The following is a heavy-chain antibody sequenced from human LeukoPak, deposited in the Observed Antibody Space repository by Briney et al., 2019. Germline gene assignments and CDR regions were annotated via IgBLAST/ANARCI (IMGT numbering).Heavy chain of an antibody. CDR2: IYTSGST. CDR1: GGSISSYY. Sequence: SETLSLTCTVSGGSISSYYWSWIRQPPGKGLEWIGYIYTSGSTNYNPSLKSRVTISVDTSKNQFSLKLSSVTAADTAVYYGARREYSSSALGYWGQGTLVTVSS. CDR3: ARREYSSSALGY. J-gene: IGHJ4*02. D-gene: IGHD6-6*01. V-gene: IGHV4-4*09.